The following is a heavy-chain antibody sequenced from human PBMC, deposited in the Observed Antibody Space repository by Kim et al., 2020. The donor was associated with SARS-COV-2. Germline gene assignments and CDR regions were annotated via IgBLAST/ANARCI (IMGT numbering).Heavy chain of an antibody. V-gene: IGHV3-73*01. Sequence: SVKGRFSISRDDSKNTAYLQMNNLKTEDTAVYYCTSVPAKSSAFCYAFDVWGRGTTVTVSS. D-gene: IGHD2-2*01. J-gene: IGHJ3*01. CDR3: TSVPAKSSAFCYAFDV.